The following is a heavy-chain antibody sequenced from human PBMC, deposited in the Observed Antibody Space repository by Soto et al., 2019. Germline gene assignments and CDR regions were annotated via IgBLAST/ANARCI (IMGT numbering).Heavy chain of an antibody. D-gene: IGHD3-3*01. CDR2: IYYSGST. CDR3: ARALGAYDFWSGYLVYYFDY. V-gene: IGHV4-59*01. CDR1: GGSISSYY. Sequence: SETLSLTCTVSGGSISSYYWSWIRQPPGKGLEWIGYIYYSGSTNYNPSLKSRVTISVDTSKNQFSLKLSSVTAADTAVYYCARALGAYDFWSGYLVYYFDYWGQGTLVTVSS. J-gene: IGHJ4*02.